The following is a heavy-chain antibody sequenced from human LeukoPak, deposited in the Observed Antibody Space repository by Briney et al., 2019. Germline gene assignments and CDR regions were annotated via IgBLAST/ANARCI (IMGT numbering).Heavy chain of an antibody. J-gene: IGHJ4*02. Sequence: SQTLSLTCTVSGGSISSGGYYWSWIRQHPGKGLEWIVYIYYSGSTYYNPSLKSRVTISVDTSKNQFSLKLFSLPAADTAVYYCARGVWRNFDYWGQGTLVTVSS. CDR2: IYYSGST. CDR1: GGSISSGGYY. V-gene: IGHV4-31*03. CDR3: ARGVWRNFDY.